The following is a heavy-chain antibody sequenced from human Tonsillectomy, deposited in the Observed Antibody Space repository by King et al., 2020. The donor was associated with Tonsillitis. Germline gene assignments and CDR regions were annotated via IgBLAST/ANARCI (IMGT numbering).Heavy chain of an antibody. D-gene: IGHD3-9*01. CDR2: IGSSGVSP. J-gene: IGHJ4*02. V-gene: IGHV3-23*04. CDR3: ERAYYDILTGYAY. CDR1: GFTFSSYA. Sequence: VQLVESGGGLVQPGGSLRLSCAASGFTFSSYAMTWVRQAPGKGLEWFSGIGSSGVSPYYADSVKGRFTISRDNSKKTLYLPMNSLRAEDAAVYYCERAYYDILTGYAYWGQGTLVTVSS.